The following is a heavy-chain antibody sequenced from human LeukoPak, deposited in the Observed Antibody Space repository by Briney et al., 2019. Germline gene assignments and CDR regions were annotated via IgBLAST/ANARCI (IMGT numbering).Heavy chain of an antibody. Sequence: GGSLRLSCAASGITFSSYGMSWVRQAPGKGLEWVSSIRSNGGTTYYAESVKGRFTISRDNSKNTLYLQMNSLRAEDTAIYYCAKNGDRGAYCTGGTCYPYFYYYMDVWGKGTTVTI. V-gene: IGHV3-23*01. D-gene: IGHD2-15*01. CDR2: IRSNGGTT. CDR3: AKNGDRGAYCTGGTCYPYFYYYMDV. J-gene: IGHJ6*03. CDR1: GITFSSYG.